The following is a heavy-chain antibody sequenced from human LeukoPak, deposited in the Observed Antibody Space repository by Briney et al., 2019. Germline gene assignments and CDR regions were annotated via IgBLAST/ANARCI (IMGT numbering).Heavy chain of an antibody. J-gene: IGHJ4*02. D-gene: IGHD5-12*01. V-gene: IGHV4-30-2*01. Sequence: SQTLSLTCAVSGGSISSGGYSWSWIRQPPGKGLEWIGYIYHSGSTYYNPSLKSRVTISVDRSKNQFSLKLSSVTAADTAVYYCARGGKFDYWGQGTLVTVSS. CDR2: IYHSGST. CDR3: ARGGKFDY. CDR1: GGSISSGGYS.